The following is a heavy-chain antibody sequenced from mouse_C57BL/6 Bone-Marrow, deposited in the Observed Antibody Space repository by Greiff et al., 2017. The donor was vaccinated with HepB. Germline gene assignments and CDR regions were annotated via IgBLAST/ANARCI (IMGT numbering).Heavy chain of an antibody. V-gene: IGHV1-59*01. CDR3: ARKFITTVVAWYFDV. Sequence: QVQLQQPGAELVRPGTSVKLSCKASGYTFTSYWMHWVKQRPGQGLEWIGVIDPSDSYTNYNQKFKGKATLTVDTSSSTAYMQLSSLTSEDSAVYYCARKFITTVVAWYFDVWGTGTTVTVSS. CDR2: IDPSDSYT. D-gene: IGHD1-1*01. CDR1: GYTFTSYW. J-gene: IGHJ1*03.